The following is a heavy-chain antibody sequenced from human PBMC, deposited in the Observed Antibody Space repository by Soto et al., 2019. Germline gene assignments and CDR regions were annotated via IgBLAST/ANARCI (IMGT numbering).Heavy chain of an antibody. V-gene: IGHV2-5*02. CDR2: IYWDDDK. CDR1: GFSLSTSGVG. Sequence: QITLKESGPTLVKPTQTLTLTCTFSGFSLSTSGVGVGWIRQPPGKALEWVALIYWDDDKRYSPSLKSRLTNTKTHSKTQVVLTMTNMNPVNTATDNCEHSRSSSSTYYFDYWGQGSLVTVSS. CDR3: EHSRSSSSTYYFDY. D-gene: IGHD6-13*01. J-gene: IGHJ4*02.